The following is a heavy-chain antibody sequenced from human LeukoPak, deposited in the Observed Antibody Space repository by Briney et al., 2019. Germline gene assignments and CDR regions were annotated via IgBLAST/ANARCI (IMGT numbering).Heavy chain of an antibody. CDR1: GGTFSSYA. CDR3: ARDGGSNSQYYYYYGMDV. D-gene: IGHD4-23*01. CDR2: IIPIFGTA. J-gene: IGHJ6*02. V-gene: IGHV1-69*13. Sequence: ASVKVSCKASGGTFSSYAISWVRQAPGQGLEWMGGIIPIFGTANYAQKFQGRITITADESTSTAYMELSSLRSEDTAVYYCARDGGSNSQYYYYYGMDVWGQGTTVTVSS.